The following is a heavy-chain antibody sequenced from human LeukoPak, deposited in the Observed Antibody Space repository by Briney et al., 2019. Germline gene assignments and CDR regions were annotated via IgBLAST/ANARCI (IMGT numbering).Heavy chain of an antibody. Sequence: GGSLRLSCAASGFTFSNYWMSWVRQAAGKGLEWVSGINWNGGSTGYADSVKGRFTISRDNAKNSLYLQMNSLRAEDTALYYCASGRKYYDFWSGSFDYWGQGTLVTVSS. CDR2: INWNGGST. D-gene: IGHD3-3*01. CDR1: GFTFSNYW. J-gene: IGHJ4*02. V-gene: IGHV3-20*04. CDR3: ASGRKYYDFWSGSFDY.